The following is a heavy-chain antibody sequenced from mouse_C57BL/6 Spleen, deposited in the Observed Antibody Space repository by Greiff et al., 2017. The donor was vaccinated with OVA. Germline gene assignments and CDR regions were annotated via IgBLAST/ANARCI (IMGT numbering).Heavy chain of an antibody. J-gene: IGHJ3*01. CDR3: ARFYSNDVSWFAY. Sequence: QVQLQQPGAELVKPGASVKLSCKASGYTFTSYWMQWVKQRPGQGLEWIGEIDPTDSYTNYNQKFKGKATLTVDTSSSTAYMQLSSLTSEDSAVYYCARFYSNDVSWFAYWGQGTLVTVSA. D-gene: IGHD2-12*01. CDR2: IDPTDSYT. V-gene: IGHV1-50*01. CDR1: GYTFTSYW.